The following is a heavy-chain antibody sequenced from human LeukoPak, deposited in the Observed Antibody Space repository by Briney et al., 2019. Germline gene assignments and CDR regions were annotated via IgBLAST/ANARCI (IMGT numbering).Heavy chain of an antibody. CDR1: GFTFSSYA. CDR2: ISYDGSNK. D-gene: IGHD3-9*01. Sequence: GGSLTLSCAASGFTFSSYAMHWVRQAPGKGLEWVAVISYDGSNKYYADSVKGRFTISRDNSKNTLYLQMNSLRAEDTAVYYCAREEYYDILTGYFGLFDYWGQGTLVTVSS. J-gene: IGHJ4*02. V-gene: IGHV3-30*04. CDR3: AREEYYDILTGYFGLFDY.